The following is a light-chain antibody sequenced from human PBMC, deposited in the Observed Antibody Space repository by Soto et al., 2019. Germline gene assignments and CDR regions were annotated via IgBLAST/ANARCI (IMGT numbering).Light chain of an antibody. Sequence: SGLTQPAPLCGTPRLSITISCTGTSSDVGGYNYVSWYQQHPGKAPKLMIYVVTNRPSGVSTRFSGSKSGNTASLIISGLQPEDEADYYCSSYTVISTYVFGTETKVTVL. CDR2: VVT. V-gene: IGLV2-14*01. J-gene: IGLJ1*01. CDR3: SSYTVISTYV. CDR1: SSDVGGYNY.